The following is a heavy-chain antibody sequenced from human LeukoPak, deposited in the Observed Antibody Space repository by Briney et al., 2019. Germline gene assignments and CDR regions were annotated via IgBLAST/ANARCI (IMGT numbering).Heavy chain of an antibody. V-gene: IGHV4-34*01. J-gene: IGHJ4*02. CDR2: INHSGST. CDR3: ARGGIAARH. D-gene: IGHD6-6*01. Sequence: SETLSLTCTVSGGSISSYYWSWIRQPPGKGLEWIGEINHSGSTNYNPSLKSRVTISVDTSKNQFSLKLSSVTAADTAVYYCARGGIAARHWGQGTLVTVSS. CDR1: GGSISSYY.